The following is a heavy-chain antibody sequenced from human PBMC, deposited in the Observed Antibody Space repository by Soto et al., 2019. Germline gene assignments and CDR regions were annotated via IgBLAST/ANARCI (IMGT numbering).Heavy chain of an antibody. Sequence: QVQLVQSGDEEKKPGGSVKVACKASGHTFTTYDLSWVRQAPGQGLEWMGWISAYNGNTNYAQNLQGRVTMTTDTPTSPAYMELRSLRSDDTAVYYCARVIGYYSHMDVWGQGTTFTVFS. CDR3: ARVIGYYSHMDV. CDR2: ISAYNGNT. CDR1: GHTFTTYD. D-gene: IGHD3-22*01. J-gene: IGHJ6*02. V-gene: IGHV1-18*01.